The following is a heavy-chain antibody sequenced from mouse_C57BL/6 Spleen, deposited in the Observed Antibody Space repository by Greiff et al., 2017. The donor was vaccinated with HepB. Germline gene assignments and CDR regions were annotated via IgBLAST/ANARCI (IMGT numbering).Heavy chain of an antibody. Sequence: QVQLQQPGAELVKPGASVKLSCKASGYTFTSYWMQWVKQRPGQGLEWIGEIDPSDSYTNYNQKFKGKATLTVDTSSSTAYMQLSSLTSEDSAVYYCARGVTVGFDYWGQGTTLTVSS. D-gene: IGHD1-1*01. J-gene: IGHJ2*01. CDR1: GYTFTSYW. CDR2: IDPSDSYT. CDR3: ARGVTVGFDY. V-gene: IGHV1-50*01.